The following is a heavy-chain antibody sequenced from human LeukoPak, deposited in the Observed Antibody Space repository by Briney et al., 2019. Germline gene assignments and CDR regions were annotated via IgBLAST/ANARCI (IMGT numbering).Heavy chain of an antibody. CDR1: GGSISSSSYY. V-gene: IGHV4-39*07. CDR3: ARGGAAAQAPYDQ. Sequence: SETLSLTCTVSGGSISSSSYYWGWIRQPPGKGLEWIGSIYYSGSTYYNPSLKSRVTISVDTSKNQFSLKLSSVTAADTAVYYCARGGAAAQAPYDQRGQGTLVTVSS. J-gene: IGHJ4*02. D-gene: IGHD3-16*01. CDR2: IYYSGST.